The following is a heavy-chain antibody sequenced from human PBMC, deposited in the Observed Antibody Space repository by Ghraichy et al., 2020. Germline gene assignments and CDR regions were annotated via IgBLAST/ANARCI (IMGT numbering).Heavy chain of an antibody. D-gene: IGHD3-10*01. CDR1: GGSISSSSYY. V-gene: IGHV4-39*01. CDR3: ARHPPGIEGHDAFDI. Sequence: SETLSLTCTVSGGSISSSSYYWGWIRQPPGKGLEWIGSIYYSGSTYYNPSLKSRVTISVDTSKNQFSLKLSSVTAADTAVYYCARHPPGIEGHDAFDIWGQGTMVTVSS. J-gene: IGHJ3*02. CDR2: IYYSGST.